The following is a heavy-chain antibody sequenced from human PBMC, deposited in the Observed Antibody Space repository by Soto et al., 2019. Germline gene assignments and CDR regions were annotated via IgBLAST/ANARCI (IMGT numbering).Heavy chain of an antibody. CDR3: ANVWTTNGDYEFDY. J-gene: IGHJ4*02. Sequence: QLQLQESGPGLVKPSETLSLTCTVSGGSISSSSYYWGWIRQPPGKGLEWIGSIYYSGSTYYNPSLKSRVTISVDTSKNQFSLKLSSVTAADTAVYYCANVWTTNGDYEFDYWGQGTLVTVSS. CDR1: GGSISSSSYY. V-gene: IGHV4-39*01. D-gene: IGHD4-17*01. CDR2: IYYSGST.